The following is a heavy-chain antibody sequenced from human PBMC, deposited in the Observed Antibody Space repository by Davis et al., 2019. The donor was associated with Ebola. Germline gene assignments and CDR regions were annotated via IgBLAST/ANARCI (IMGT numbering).Heavy chain of an antibody. CDR1: GFTFSSYS. CDR3: ARDLSIVVVPADYYYMDV. D-gene: IGHD2-2*01. CDR2: ISSSSSYI. J-gene: IGHJ6*03. Sequence: PGGSLRLSCAASGFTFSSYSMNWVRQAPGKGLEWVSSISSSSSYIYYADSVKGRFTISRDNAKNSLYLQMNSLRAEDTAVYYCARDLSIVVVPADYYYMDVWGKGTTVTVSS. V-gene: IGHV3-21*01.